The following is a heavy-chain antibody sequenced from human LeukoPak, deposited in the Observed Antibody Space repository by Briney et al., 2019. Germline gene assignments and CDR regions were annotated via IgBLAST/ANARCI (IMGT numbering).Heavy chain of an antibody. CDR1: GFPFSDYY. CDR2: ISSSGDTI. V-gene: IGHV3-11*01. CDR3: ARGIAVAGTFDY. D-gene: IGHD6-19*01. J-gene: IGHJ4*02. Sequence: GGSLRLSCAASGFPFSDYYMSWIRQAPGKGLEWVSYISSSGDTIYYADSVKGRFTISRDNAKNSVHLQMNSLRAEDTAVYYCARGIAVAGTFDYWGQGTLVTVSS.